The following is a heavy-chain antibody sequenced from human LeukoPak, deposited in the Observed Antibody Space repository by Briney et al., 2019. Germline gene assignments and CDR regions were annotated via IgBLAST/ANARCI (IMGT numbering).Heavy chain of an antibody. CDR2: VHYGGST. Sequence: SETLSLTCTVSGGSISSFDWSWIRQPPGKGLEWIGCVHYGGSTTYNPSLKSRVTILADTSKNQCSLKLSSVTAADTAFYYCARKAAGGTSPFDYWGQGTLVTVSS. V-gene: IGHV4-59*08. D-gene: IGHD6-13*01. J-gene: IGHJ4*02. CDR3: ARKAAGGTSPFDY. CDR1: GGSISSFD.